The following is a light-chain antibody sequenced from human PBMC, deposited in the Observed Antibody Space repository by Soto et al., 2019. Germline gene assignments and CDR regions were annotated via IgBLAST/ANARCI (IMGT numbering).Light chain of an antibody. CDR2: EVS. J-gene: IGLJ1*01. CDR1: SSDVGGYNY. Sequence: QSALTQFASVSGSPGQSITISCTGTSSDVGGYNYVSWYQQHPGKAPKLMIYEVSSRPSGVSNRFSGSKSGNTASLTISGLQAEDEADYYCSSYTSGSAYVFGTGTKLTVL. CDR3: SSYTSGSAYV. V-gene: IGLV2-14*01.